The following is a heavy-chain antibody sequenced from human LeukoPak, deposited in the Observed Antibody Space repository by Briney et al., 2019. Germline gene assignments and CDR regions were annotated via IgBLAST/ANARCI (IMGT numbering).Heavy chain of an antibody. CDR1: GGSISSSF. Sequence: SETLSLTCTVSGGSISSSFWTWIRQAPGKGLQLIGFTYDGGRGNYKPSLRSRVDISLDTSSNRYSLRLNSVTAADTAVYCCARLWCPHDYDNWFDHWGQGILVTVSS. CDR2: TYDGGRG. D-gene: IGHD4-17*01. J-gene: IGHJ5*02. CDR3: ARLWCPHDYDNWFDH. V-gene: IGHV4-59*01.